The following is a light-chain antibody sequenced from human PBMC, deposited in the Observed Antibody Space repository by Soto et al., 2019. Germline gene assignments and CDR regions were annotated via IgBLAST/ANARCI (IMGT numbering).Light chain of an antibody. Sequence: EVVLTQSTGIMYLSPGERATLSCRASQTVGRSYLAWYQQKPGQAPRLLIFGTSTRTAGIPDRFSGGWSGTDVYLTISRLDPEDFAVYDCQQDDSTPPWTFGQGTRVEVK. CDR1: QTVGRSY. CDR2: GTS. J-gene: IGKJ1*01. V-gene: IGKV3-20*01. CDR3: QQDDSTPPWT.